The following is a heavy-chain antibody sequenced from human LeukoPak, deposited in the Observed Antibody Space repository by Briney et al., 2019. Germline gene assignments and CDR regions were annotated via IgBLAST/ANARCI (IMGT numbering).Heavy chain of an antibody. D-gene: IGHD2-15*01. Sequence: ASVKVSCKACVYTFTNYYIHRLRPAPGQGLEWMGIINPSAGTTSYAQNFQGRVTMTRDTSTSTVYMELSSLRSEDTAVYYCARGPRAGCYSCGSCFSDYWGQGTLVTVSS. CDR1: VYTFTNYY. CDR3: ARGPRAGCYSCGSCFSDY. CDR2: INPSAGTT. J-gene: IGHJ4*02. V-gene: IGHV1-46*01.